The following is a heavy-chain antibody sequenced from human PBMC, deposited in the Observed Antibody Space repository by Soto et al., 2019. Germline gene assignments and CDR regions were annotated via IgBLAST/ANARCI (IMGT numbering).Heavy chain of an antibody. CDR3: ASRDCSGGSCYSNYYYYYMDV. CDR2: ISAYNGNT. CDR1: GYTFTSYG. D-gene: IGHD2-15*01. V-gene: IGHV1-18*01. J-gene: IGHJ6*03. Sequence: QVQLVQSGAEVKKPGASVKVSCKASGYTFTSYGISWVRQAPGQGLEWMGWISAYNGNTNYAQKLQGRVTMTTDTPTSTAYMELRSLRSDDTAVYYCASRDCSGGSCYSNYYYYYMDVWGKGTTVNVSS.